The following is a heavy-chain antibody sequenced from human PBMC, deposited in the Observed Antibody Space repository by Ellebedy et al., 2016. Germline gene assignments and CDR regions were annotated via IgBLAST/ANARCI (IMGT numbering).Heavy chain of an antibody. CDR1: GFTFTNYY. D-gene: IGHD3-10*02. CDR3: ARDMSDYYGLNI. V-gene: IGHV3-11*01. J-gene: IGHJ6*02. CDR2: IGGSDNIV. Sequence: GESLKISXAASGFTFTNYYMSWIRQAPGKGLEWVSYIGGSDNIVYYKDSVEGRFTISRDNAKNSVYLQMNSLRLDDTALYYCARDMSDYYGLNIWGQGTTVAVSS.